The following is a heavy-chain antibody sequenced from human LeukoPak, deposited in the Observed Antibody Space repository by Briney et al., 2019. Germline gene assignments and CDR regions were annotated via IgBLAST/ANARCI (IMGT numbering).Heavy chain of an antibody. J-gene: IGHJ6*03. CDR1: GGSISSSSYY. CDR3: ARDQRSGYSGYDYYYYYYMDV. Sequence: SETLSLTCTVSGGSISSSSYYWGWIRQPPGKGLEWIGSIYYSGSTYYNPSLKSRVTISVDTSKNQFSLEVSSVTAADTAVYYCARDQRSGYSGYDYYYYYYMDVWGKGTTVTVSS. V-gene: IGHV4-39*07. CDR2: IYYSGST. D-gene: IGHD5-12*01.